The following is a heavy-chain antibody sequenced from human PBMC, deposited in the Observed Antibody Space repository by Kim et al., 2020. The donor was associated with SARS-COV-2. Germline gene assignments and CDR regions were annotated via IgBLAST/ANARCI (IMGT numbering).Heavy chain of an antibody. CDR3: ARDGWSYFDSSGSFQTGYED. D-gene: IGHD3-22*01. V-gene: IGHV3-21*01. Sequence: GGSLRLSCTASGFTFSRYSMSWVRQAPGKGLEWVSAISSRSDYIYYAQSVEGRFTISRDNAKNTLHLQMSSLRVEDTAVYYCARDGWSYFDSSGSFQTGYEDWGQGTVITVST. J-gene: IGHJ1*01. CDR2: ISSRSDYI. CDR1: GFTFSRYS.